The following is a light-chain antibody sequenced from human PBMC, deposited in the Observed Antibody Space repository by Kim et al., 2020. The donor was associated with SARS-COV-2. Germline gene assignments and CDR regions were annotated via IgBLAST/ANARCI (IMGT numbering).Light chain of an antibody. J-gene: IGKJ5*01. V-gene: IGKV1-5*03. CDR2: KAS. CDR1: QSISYW. Sequence: DIQMTQSPSTLSASVGDRVTITCRASQSISYWLAWYQQKPGKAPKLMIYKASSLESGVPSRFSGSGSGTEFTLTISSLQPDDFATYYCQHSYIYPITFGQGHDWRLN. CDR3: QHSYIYPIT.